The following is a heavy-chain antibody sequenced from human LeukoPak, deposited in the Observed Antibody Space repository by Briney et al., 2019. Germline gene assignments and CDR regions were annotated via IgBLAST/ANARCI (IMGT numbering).Heavy chain of an antibody. J-gene: IGHJ4*02. CDR2: IYYSGST. D-gene: IGHD2-21*02. V-gene: IGHV4-39*01. Sequence: PSETLSLTCTVSSGSISSSSYYWGWIRQPPGKGLEWIGSIYYSGSTYYNPSLKSRVTISVDTSKNQFSLKLSSVTAADTAVYYCASQVTAIVNYFDYWGQGTLVTVSS. CDR3: ASQVTAIVNYFDY. CDR1: SGSISSSSYY.